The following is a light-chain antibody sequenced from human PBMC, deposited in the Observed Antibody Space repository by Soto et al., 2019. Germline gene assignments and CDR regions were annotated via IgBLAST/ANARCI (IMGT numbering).Light chain of an antibody. Sequence: QSVLTQPASVSGSPGQSITISCTGTSSDVGGYNYVSWYQQHPGKAPKLMIYDVSNRPSGVSNRFSGSKSGNTASLTISGLQAEDEADYYCSSYTSSSTPNYVFVTGTKVTVL. CDR3: SSYTSSSTPNYV. J-gene: IGLJ1*01. CDR1: SSDVGGYNY. CDR2: DVS. V-gene: IGLV2-14*01.